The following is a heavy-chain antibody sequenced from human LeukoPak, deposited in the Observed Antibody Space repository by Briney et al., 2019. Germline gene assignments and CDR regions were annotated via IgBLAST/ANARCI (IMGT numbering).Heavy chain of an antibody. CDR3: AKMGASSGYSPIDY. D-gene: IGHD3-22*01. Sequence: ASVKVSCKASGYSFTSYGFSWVRQAPGQGLEWMGWISAYDGNTNYAQKVHDRVTMTTDSSTSTAYTELRSLRSDDTAVYYCAKMGASSGYSPIDYWGQGTLVTVSS. V-gene: IGHV1-18*01. CDR2: ISAYDGNT. J-gene: IGHJ4*02. CDR1: GYSFTSYG.